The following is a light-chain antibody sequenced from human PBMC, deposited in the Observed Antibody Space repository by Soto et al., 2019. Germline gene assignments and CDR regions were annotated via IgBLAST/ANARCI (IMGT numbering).Light chain of an antibody. CDR2: DAS. J-gene: IGKJ1*01. CDR3: QQYNSYSLT. Sequence: DIQMTQSPSTLSASVGDRVTITCRASQIISSWLAWYQQKPEKATKLLIYDASSLESGVPSRFSGSGSGTEFTLTISSLQPDDFATYYCQQYNSYSLTFGQGTKVEIK. V-gene: IGKV1-5*01. CDR1: QIISSW.